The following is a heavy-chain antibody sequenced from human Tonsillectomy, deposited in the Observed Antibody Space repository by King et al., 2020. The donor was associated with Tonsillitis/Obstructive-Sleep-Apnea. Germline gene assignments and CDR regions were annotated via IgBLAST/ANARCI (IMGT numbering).Heavy chain of an antibody. J-gene: IGHJ4*02. D-gene: IGHD3-3*01. CDR2: ISSSSSYI. CDR3: ARDDKDYDFWSGYWVVGAYDY. CDR1: GFTFSSYS. Sequence: QLVQSGGGLVKPGGSLRLSCAASGFTFSSYSMNWVRQAPGKGLEWVSSISSSSSYIYYADSVKGRFTISRDNAKNSLYLQMNRLRAEDTAVYYCARDDKDYDFWSGYWVVGAYDYWGQGTLVTVSS. V-gene: IGHV3-21*03.